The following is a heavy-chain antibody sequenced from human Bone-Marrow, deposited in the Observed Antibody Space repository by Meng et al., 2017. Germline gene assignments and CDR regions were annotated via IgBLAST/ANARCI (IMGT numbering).Heavy chain of an antibody. CDR2: MNPDGSEK. CDR1: GFAFSNSW. Sequence: GESLKISCAASGFAFSNSWMNWVRLAPGKGLEWVASMNPDGSEKYYVGSVKGRFTISRDNAKDSLYLQMNSLRAEDAAVYYCARDFAFWYYFDYWGQGTLVTGYS. CDR3: ARDFAFWYYFDY. J-gene: IGHJ4*02. D-gene: IGHD3-3*01. V-gene: IGHV3-7*01.